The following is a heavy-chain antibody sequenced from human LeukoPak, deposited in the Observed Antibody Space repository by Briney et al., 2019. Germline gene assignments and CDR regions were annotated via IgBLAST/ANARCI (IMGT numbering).Heavy chain of an antibody. Sequence: GGSLRLSCAASGITISTSWMHWVRQAPGKGLVWVSRISSDGSNTIYADSVRGRFTISRDNAKNTLYLQMNSLRAEDTAVYYCARDQSIMGPTTVDYWGQGTLVTVSS. V-gene: IGHV3-74*01. CDR3: ARDQSIMGPTTVDY. J-gene: IGHJ4*02. CDR1: GITISTSW. D-gene: IGHD1-26*01. CDR2: ISSDGSNT.